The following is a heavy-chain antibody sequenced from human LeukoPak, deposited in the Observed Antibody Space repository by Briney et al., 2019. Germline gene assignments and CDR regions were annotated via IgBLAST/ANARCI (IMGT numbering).Heavy chain of an antibody. Sequence: GGSLRLSCAAPGFMFHEYAIHWVRQAPGKGLEWVSLISGDGGSTFYADSVKGRFTISRDNSKNSLYLQMNSLRSDDTALYYCARESESSGWYDYWGQGTLVTVSS. J-gene: IGHJ4*02. D-gene: IGHD6-19*01. CDR1: GFMFHEYA. CDR3: ARESESSGWYDY. V-gene: IGHV3-43*02. CDR2: ISGDGGST.